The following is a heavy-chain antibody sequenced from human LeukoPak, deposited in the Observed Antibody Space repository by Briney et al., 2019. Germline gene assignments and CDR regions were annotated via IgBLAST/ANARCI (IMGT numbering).Heavy chain of an antibody. V-gene: IGHV3-7*01. CDR3: ARDGYRVRYYFDY. CDR1: GFTFSSYW. Sequence: GGSLRLSCAASGFTFSSYWMSWVRQAPGKGLEWVANIKPDGSEKYYVDSVKGRFTISRDNAKNSLYLQMNSLRAEDTAVYYCARDGYRVRYYFDYWGQGTLVTVSS. J-gene: IGHJ4*02. D-gene: IGHD6-13*01. CDR2: IKPDGSEK.